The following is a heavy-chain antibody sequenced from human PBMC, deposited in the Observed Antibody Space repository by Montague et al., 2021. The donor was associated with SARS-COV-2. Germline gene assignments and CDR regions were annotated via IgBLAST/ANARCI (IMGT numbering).Heavy chain of an antibody. V-gene: IGHV4-59*01. D-gene: IGHD3-10*01. CDR1: GGSISSND. Sequence: SETLSLTCTVSGGSISSNDWSGIRQPPGKGLEWMVCRYYRGGTNYNPSLKSRVAISVDTSKNQFSLMLSSVTAADTAVYYCAGVKRVSYDGEGVSSHFDYWGQGTPVTVSS. CDR3: AGVKRVSYDGEGVSSHFDY. J-gene: IGHJ4*02. CDR2: RYYRGGT.